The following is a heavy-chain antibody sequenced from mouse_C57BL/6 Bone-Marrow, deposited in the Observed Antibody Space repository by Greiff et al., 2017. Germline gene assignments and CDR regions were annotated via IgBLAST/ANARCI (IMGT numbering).Heavy chain of an antibody. J-gene: IGHJ3*01. CDR2: IYPGDGDT. CDR3: ARERIYYDYDWFAY. D-gene: IGHD2-4*01. V-gene: IGHV1-82*01. CDR1: GYAFSSSW. Sequence: VQLQESGPELVKPGASVKISCKASGYAFSSSWMNWVKQRPGKGLEWIGRIYPGDGDTNYNGKFKGKATLTADKSSSTAYMQLSSLTAAESAVYFCARERIYYDYDWFAYWGQGTLVTVSA.